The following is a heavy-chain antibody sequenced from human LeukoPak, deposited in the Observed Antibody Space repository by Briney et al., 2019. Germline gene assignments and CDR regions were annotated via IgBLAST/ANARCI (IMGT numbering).Heavy chain of an antibody. CDR2: INPSGGST. CDR1: GYTFTSYY. D-gene: IGHD5-18*01. J-gene: IGHJ4*02. V-gene: IGHV1-46*01. Sequence: EASVKVSCKASGYTFTSYYMHWGRQATGQGLEWMGIINPSGGSTSYAQKFQGRVTMTRDTSTSTVYMELSSLRSEDTAVYYCATHTAMAPNFDYWGQGTLVTVSS. CDR3: ATHTAMAPNFDY.